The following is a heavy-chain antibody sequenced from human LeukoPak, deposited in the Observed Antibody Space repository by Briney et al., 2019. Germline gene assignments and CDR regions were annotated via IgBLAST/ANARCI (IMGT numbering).Heavy chain of an antibody. V-gene: IGHV4-4*07. CDR3: ARGGGGYCSSTSCYTIDY. J-gene: IGHJ4*02. CDR2: IFTTGRT. Sequence: SETLSLTCSVSGGSITNYYWSWIRQPAGKGLEWIGRIFTTGRTNYNPSLKSRVTMSVDTSKNQFSLKLSSVTAADTAVYYCARGGGGYCSSTSCYTIDYWGQGTLVTVSS. D-gene: IGHD2-2*02. CDR1: GGSITNYY.